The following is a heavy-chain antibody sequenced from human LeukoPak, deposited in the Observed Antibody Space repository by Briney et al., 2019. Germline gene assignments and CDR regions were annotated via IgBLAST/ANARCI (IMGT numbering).Heavy chain of an antibody. D-gene: IGHD6-13*01. CDR2: IYSGGST. V-gene: IGHV3-53*01. CDR1: GFTVSSSY. Sequence: GGSLRLSCAASGFTVSSSYMSWVRQAPGKGLEWVSVIYSGGSTYYADSVKGRFTISRDNSKNTLYLQMNSLRAEDTAVYYCAREYSSSSPFDPWGQGTLVTVSS. J-gene: IGHJ5*02. CDR3: AREYSSSSPFDP.